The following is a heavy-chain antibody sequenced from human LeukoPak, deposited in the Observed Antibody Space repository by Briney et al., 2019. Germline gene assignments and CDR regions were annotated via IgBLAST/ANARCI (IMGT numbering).Heavy chain of an antibody. CDR2: IYYSGST. CDR1: GGSISSYY. Sequence: SETLSLTCTVSGGSISSYYWSWIRQPPGKGLEWIGYIYYSGSTNYNPSLKSRVTISVDTSKNQFSLKLSSVTAADTAVYYCARRKLRSASFDIWGQGTMVTVSS. CDR3: ARRKLRSASFDI. D-gene: IGHD5-12*01. J-gene: IGHJ3*02. V-gene: IGHV4-59*08.